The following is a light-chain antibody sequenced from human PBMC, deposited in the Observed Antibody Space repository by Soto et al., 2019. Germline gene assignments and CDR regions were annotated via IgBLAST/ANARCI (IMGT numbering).Light chain of an antibody. J-gene: IGKJ4*01. CDR3: QQYGNSPLT. CDR1: QNVTANF. V-gene: IGKV3-20*01. Sequence: EILLTQSPGTLSLSPGERATLSCRASQNVTANFVAWYQQKSGRPPRLLIYGASNRDTGVSDRFRGSGSGADFTLPISRLEPTDFEVFYCQQYGNSPLTFGGGTKVDIK. CDR2: GAS.